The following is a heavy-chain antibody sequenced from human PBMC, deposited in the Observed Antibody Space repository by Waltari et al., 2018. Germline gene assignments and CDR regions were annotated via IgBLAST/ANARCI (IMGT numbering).Heavy chain of an antibody. CDR2: IYSGGST. CDR3: AKVIPDYYYMDV. Sequence: EVQLVESGGGLIQPGGSLRLSFAASGCTVSCNYLGWVRQAPGKGLEWVSVIYSGGSTYYADSVKGRFTISRDNSKNTLYLQMNSLRAEDTAVYYCAKVIPDYYYMDVWGKGTTVTVSS. V-gene: IGHV3-53*01. D-gene: IGHD2-2*02. J-gene: IGHJ6*03. CDR1: GCTVSCNY.